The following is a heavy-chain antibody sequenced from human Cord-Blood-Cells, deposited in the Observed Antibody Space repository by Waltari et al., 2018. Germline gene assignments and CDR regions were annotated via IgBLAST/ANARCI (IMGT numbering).Heavy chain of an antibody. V-gene: IGHV1-24*01. J-gene: IGHJ1*01. CDR3: ATATYSSSWYGYFQH. CDR2: FDPEDGET. CDR1: GYPLTELS. D-gene: IGHD6-13*01. Sequence: QVQLVQSGAEVKKPGASVKVSCKVSGYPLTELSIHWVRHAPGKGLEWMGGFDPEDGETIYAQKFQGRVTMTEDTSTDTAYMELSSLRSEDTAVYYCATATYSSSWYGYFQHWGKGTLVTVSS.